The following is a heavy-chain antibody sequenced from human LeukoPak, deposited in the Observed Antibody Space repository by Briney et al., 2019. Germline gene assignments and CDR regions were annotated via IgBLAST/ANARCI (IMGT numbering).Heavy chain of an antibody. V-gene: IGHV3-23*01. Sequence: PGGSLRLSCAASGFTFSSYWMSWVRQAPGKGLEWVSAISGSAVTTYYGDSVKGRSTISRDNSKNTLYLQMNSLRAEDTAVYYCAKAFRGLREYYYYMDVWGKGTTVTVSS. CDR2: ISGSAVTT. CDR3: AKAFRGLREYYYYMDV. CDR1: GFTFSSYW. J-gene: IGHJ6*03. D-gene: IGHD3-16*01.